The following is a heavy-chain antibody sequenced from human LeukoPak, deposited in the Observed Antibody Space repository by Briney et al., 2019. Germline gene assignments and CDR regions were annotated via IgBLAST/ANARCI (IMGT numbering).Heavy chain of an antibody. D-gene: IGHD2-8*01. Sequence: GGSLRLSCAASGFTFSSYWTHWVRQAPGKGLVWVSRINSDGSSTSYADAVKGRFTISSDNAKNTAYLQMNSLRAEDTAVYYCARVQGHPPNGLDIWGQGTMVTVSS. CDR1: GFTFSSYW. J-gene: IGHJ3*02. CDR2: INSDGSST. V-gene: IGHV3-74*01. CDR3: ARVQGHPPNGLDI.